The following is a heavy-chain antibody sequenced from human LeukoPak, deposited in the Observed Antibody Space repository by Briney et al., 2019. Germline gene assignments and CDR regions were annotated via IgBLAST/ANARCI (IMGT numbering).Heavy chain of an antibody. CDR1: GYTFSDYY. J-gene: IGHJ4*02. V-gene: IGHV1-69*13. Sequence: ASVKVSCKTSGYTFSDYYLHWVRQAPGQGLEWMGGIIPIFGTANYAQKFQGRVTITADESTSTAYMELSSLRSEDTAVYYCARVNYYDSSGYHIIDYWGQGTLVTVSS. CDR3: ARVNYYDSSGYHIIDY. CDR2: IIPIFGTA. D-gene: IGHD3-22*01.